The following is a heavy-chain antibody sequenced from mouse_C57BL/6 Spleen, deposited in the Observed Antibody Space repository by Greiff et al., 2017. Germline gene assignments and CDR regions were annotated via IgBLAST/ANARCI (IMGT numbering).Heavy chain of an antibody. CDR3: AREDTTYDGAWFAY. CDR1: GFTFSDYY. J-gene: IGHJ3*01. V-gene: IGHV5-16*01. CDR2: INYDGSST. D-gene: IGHD2-12*01. Sequence: EVQLVESEGGLVQPGSSMKLSCTASGFTFSDYYMAWVRQVPEKGLEWVANINYDGSSTYYLASLKSRFIISRDNAKNILYLQMSSLKSEDTATYYCAREDTTYDGAWFAYWGQGTLVTVSA.